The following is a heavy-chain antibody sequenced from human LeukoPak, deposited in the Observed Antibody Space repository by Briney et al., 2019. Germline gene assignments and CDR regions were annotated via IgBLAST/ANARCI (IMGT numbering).Heavy chain of an antibody. V-gene: IGHV3-48*03. J-gene: IGHJ3*02. Sequence: GGSLRLSCAASGFTFSSYEMDWVRQAPGKGLEWVSYISHTGSTIYYAESVKGRFTISRDNAKNSLYLQMNSLRAEDTAVYYCVRDKRFGGVRIRAFDIWGQGTMVTVSS. CDR3: VRDKRFGGVRIRAFDI. CDR2: ISHTGSTI. CDR1: GFTFSSYE. D-gene: IGHD3-10*01.